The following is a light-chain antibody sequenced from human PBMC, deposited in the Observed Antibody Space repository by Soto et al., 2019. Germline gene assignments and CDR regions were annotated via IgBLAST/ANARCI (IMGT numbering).Light chain of an antibody. CDR1: QRISSN. J-gene: IGKJ1*01. CDR3: LQYNNWPRT. V-gene: IGKV3-15*01. CDR2: GAS. Sequence: EVVMAQSLATLSVSPGERATLSCRASQRISSNLAWYQQKPGQAPRLLIYGASTRATDIPVRFSGSGSETEFTLTISSLQSEDFAVYYCLQYNNWPRTFGQGTKVDIK.